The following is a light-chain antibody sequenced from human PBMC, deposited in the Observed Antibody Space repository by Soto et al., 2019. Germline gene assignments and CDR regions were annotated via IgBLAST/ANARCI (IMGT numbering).Light chain of an antibody. CDR1: SSDVGGYDY. J-gene: IGLJ1*01. Sequence: ALTQPASMSGSPGQSITISCTGASSDVGGYDYVSWYQLHPGKAPKLMVFEVNNRPSGVSYRFSGSKSGNTASLTISGLQAEDEADYFCSSYSISTAYLFGTGTKVTVL. V-gene: IGLV2-14*01. CDR2: EVN. CDR3: SSYSISTAYL.